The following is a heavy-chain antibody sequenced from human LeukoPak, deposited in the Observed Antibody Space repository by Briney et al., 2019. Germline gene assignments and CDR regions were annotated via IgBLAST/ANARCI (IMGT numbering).Heavy chain of an antibody. J-gene: IGHJ4*02. CDR3: ARGIAARPDGFDY. V-gene: IGHV3-21*01. D-gene: IGHD6-6*01. CDR1: GFTFSSYS. CDR2: ISSSSSYI. Sequence: GGSLRLSCAASGFTFSSYSMNWVRQAPGKGLEWVSSISSSSSYIYYADSVKGRFTISRDNAKNSLYLQMNSLRAEDTAVYYCARGIAARPDGFDYWGQGTLVTVSS.